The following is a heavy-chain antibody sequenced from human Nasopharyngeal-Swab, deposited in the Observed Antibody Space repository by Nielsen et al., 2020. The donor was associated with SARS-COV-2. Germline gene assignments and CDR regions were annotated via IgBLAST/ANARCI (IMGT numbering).Heavy chain of an antibody. V-gene: IGHV1-18*01. Sequence: ASVQVSCKASGYTFTSYGISWVRQAPAQGLEWMGWISAYNGNTNYAQKLQGRVTMTTDTSTSTAYMELRSLRSDDTAVYYCARGIVVVPAAMGGFHYYYYGMDVWGQGTTVTVSS. CDR3: ARGIVVVPAAMGGFHYYYYGMDV. J-gene: IGHJ6*02. CDR1: GYTFTSYG. D-gene: IGHD2-2*01. CDR2: ISAYNGNT.